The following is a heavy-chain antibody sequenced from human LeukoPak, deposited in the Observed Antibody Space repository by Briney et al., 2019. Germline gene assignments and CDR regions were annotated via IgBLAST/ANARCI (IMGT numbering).Heavy chain of an antibody. CDR3: AKDSRRAALRGVFDY. CDR1: GLTFSSYA. V-gene: IGHV3-23*01. Sequence: GGSLRLSCAASGLTFSSYAMSWVRQAPGKGLEWVSAISGSGGSTYYADSVKGRFTISRDNSKNTLYLQMNSLRAEDTAVYYCAKDSRRAALRGVFDYWGQGTLVTVSS. CDR2: ISGSGGST. J-gene: IGHJ4*02. D-gene: IGHD2-2*01.